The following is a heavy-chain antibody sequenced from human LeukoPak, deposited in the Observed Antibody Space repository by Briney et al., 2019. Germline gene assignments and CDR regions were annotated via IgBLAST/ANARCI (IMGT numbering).Heavy chain of an antibody. CDR3: AREAAWGQWYFDY. J-gene: IGHJ4*02. V-gene: IGHV3-30*03. CDR2: VADDGNHK. CDR1: GFTFRSYG. Sequence: PGMSLRLSCAASGFTFRSYGMHWVRQAPGKGLEGVAVVADDGNHKVYADSARGRFTIYRDNSKNTLYLQMDSLRAEDTAVYYCAREAAWGQWYFDYWGQGTLVTVSS. D-gene: IGHD2-15*01.